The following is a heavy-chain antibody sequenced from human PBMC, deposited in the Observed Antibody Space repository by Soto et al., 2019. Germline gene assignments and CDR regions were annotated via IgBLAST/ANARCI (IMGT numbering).Heavy chain of an antibody. Sequence: QVQLVESGGGVVQPGRSLRLSCAASGFTFSSYAMHWVRQAPGKGLEWVAVISYDGSNKYYADSVKGRFTISRDNSKNTLYLQMNSLRAEDTAVYYYARTTTVVTPYFDYWGQGTLVTVSS. V-gene: IGHV3-30-3*01. CDR3: ARTTTVVTPYFDY. D-gene: IGHD4-17*01. J-gene: IGHJ4*02. CDR2: ISYDGSNK. CDR1: GFTFSSYA.